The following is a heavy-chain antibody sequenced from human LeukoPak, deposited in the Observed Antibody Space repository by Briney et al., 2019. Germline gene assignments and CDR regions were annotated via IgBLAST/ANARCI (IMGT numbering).Heavy chain of an antibody. J-gene: IGHJ4*02. CDR2: IKEDGSEK. Sequence: GGSLRLSCAASGFTFSSYWMSWVRQAPGKRLESVATIKEDGSEKYYVDSVKGRFTITRDNAKNSLYLQMNSLRAEDTAVYYCARDRSRCYYWGQGTLVTVSS. CDR1: GFTFSSYW. CDR3: ARDRSRCYY. V-gene: IGHV3-7*01.